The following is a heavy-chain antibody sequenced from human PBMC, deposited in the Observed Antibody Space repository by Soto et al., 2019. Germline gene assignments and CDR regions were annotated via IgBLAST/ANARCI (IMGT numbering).Heavy chain of an antibody. V-gene: IGHV1-3*01. Sequence: GASVKVSCKASGYTFTSYAMHWVRQAPGQRLEWMGWINAGNGNTKYSQKFQGRVTITRDTSASTAYMELGSLRSEDTAVYYCARGEVAIAVAGTAFGYWGQGTLVTVSS. CDR2: INAGNGNT. J-gene: IGHJ4*02. CDR1: GYTFTSYA. CDR3: ARGEVAIAVAGTAFGY. D-gene: IGHD6-19*01.